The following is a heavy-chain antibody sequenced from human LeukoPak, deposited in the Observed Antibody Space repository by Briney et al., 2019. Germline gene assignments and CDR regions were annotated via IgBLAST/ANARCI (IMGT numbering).Heavy chain of an antibody. CDR1: GFTFSSYA. D-gene: IGHD3-16*02. Sequence: GGSLRLSCAASGFTFSSYAMHWVRQAPGKGLEGVAVISYDGSNKYYADSVKGRFTISRDNSKNTLYLQMNSLRAEDTAVYYCARTRGFGMITFGGVIAAFDYWGQGTLVTVSS. V-gene: IGHV3-30-3*01. CDR3: ARTRGFGMITFGGVIAAFDY. J-gene: IGHJ4*02. CDR2: ISYDGSNK.